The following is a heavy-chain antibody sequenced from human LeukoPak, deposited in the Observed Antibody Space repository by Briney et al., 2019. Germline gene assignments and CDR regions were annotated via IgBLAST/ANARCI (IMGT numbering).Heavy chain of an antibody. D-gene: IGHD3-10*01. CDR2: INHSGST. J-gene: IGHJ4*02. CDR3: ARGGYYGPKALGY. Sequence: SETLSLTCTVSGGSISSYYWSWIRQPPGKGLEWIGEINHSGSTNYNPSLKSRVTISVDTSKNQFSLKLSSVTAADTAVYYCARGGYYGPKALGYWGQGTLVTVSS. V-gene: IGHV4-34*01. CDR1: GGSISSYY.